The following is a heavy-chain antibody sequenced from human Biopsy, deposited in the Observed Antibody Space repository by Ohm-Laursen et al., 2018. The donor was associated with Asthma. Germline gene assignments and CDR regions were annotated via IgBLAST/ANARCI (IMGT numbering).Heavy chain of an antibody. D-gene: IGHD1-26*01. CDR1: GFNFDDYG. V-gene: IGHV3-9*01. Sequence: SLRLSCSASGFNFDDYGMNWVRQGTGKGLEWVAGSSWNSVSIAYADSVRGRFTISRDNAKTSLYLQMNSLRDGDTAVYFCAKNSRRGSHDPFDIWGQGTMVTVSS. J-gene: IGHJ3*02. CDR2: SSWNSVSI. CDR3: AKNSRRGSHDPFDI.